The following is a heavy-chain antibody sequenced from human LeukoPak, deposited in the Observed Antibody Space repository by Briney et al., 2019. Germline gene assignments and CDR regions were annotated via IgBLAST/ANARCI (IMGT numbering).Heavy chain of an antibody. D-gene: IGHD5-12*01. CDR1: GFTFSSYS. V-gene: IGHV3-30*03. CDR2: ISFDGGNS. Sequence: GGSLRLSCAASGFTFSSYSMNWVRQAPGRGLEWVAVISFDGGNSHYADSVKGRFTISRDNSRNMLSLQLKSLRPEDTAIYYCARDSSTTPSFGDDFTFDYWGPGTLVTVSS. J-gene: IGHJ4*02. CDR3: ARDSSTTPSFGDDFTFDY.